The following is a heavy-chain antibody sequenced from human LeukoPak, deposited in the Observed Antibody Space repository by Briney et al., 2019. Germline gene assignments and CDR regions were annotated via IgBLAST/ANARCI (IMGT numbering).Heavy chain of an antibody. CDR2: ISTYNGNT. CDR1: GYTFISYG. D-gene: IGHD3-16*01. V-gene: IGHV1-18*01. CDR3: ARDRGGNYFDY. Sequence: ASVKVSCKASGYTFISYGITWVRQAPGQGLEWMGWISTYNGNTNYAQNLQGRVTVTTDTPTSTAYMELRSLRSDDTAVYYCARDRGGNYFDYWGQGTLVTVSS. J-gene: IGHJ4*02.